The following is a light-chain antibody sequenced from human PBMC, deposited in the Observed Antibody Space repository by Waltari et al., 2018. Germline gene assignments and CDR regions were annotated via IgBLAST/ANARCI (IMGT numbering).Light chain of an antibody. V-gene: IGKV6D-21*02. CDR1: QSIGTS. CDR2: YAS. CDR3: HQSNGLPRT. J-gene: IGKJ1*01. Sequence: EIVLTQSPDFQSVTPKEKVTITCRASQSIGTSVHWYQQKPDQSPKLIIKYASQSISGVPSRFRGSGSGTGFTLSINSLEAEDAAVYYCHQSNGLPRTFGQGTKVEIK.